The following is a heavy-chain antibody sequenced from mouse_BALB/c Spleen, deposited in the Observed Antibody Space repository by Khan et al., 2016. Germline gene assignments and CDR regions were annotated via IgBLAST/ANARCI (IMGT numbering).Heavy chain of an antibody. CDR3: SSDYDGFAY. J-gene: IGHJ3*01. CDR2: IWGDGRT. Sequence: QVQLKESGPGLVAPSQSLSITCTVSGFSLTGYGVNWVRQPPGKGLEWRGKIWGDGRTDYNSALKSRGSISKDNAKSQVFLKMNSLQTDDTANYDCSSDYDGFAYWGQGTLVIVPA. D-gene: IGHD2-12*01. V-gene: IGHV2-6-7*01. CDR1: GFSLTGYG.